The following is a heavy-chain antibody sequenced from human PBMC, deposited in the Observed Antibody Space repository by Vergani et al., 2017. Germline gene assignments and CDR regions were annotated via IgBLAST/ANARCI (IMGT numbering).Heavy chain of an antibody. CDR2: IITNTGNP. CDR1: GGPFKNSA. D-gene: IGHD2-2*01. J-gene: IGHJ5*02. V-gene: IGHV7-4-1*02. Sequence: QVQLVQSGAEVKKPGSSVKVSCKASGGPFKNSAFSWVRQVPGQGLEWMGRIITNTGNPTYAQGFMGRFVFSLDTSVTTTYLQINSLQAEDTAVYYCYASARDPWGQGTLVTVSA. CDR3: YASARDP.